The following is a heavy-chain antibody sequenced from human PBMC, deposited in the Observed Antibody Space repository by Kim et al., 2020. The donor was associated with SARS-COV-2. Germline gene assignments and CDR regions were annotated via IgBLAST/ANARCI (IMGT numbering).Heavy chain of an antibody. Sequence: NYNPSLKSRVTISVDTAKNQFSLKLSSVTAADTAVYYCATGRDGYNEFDYWGQGTLVTVSS. D-gene: IGHD5-12*01. J-gene: IGHJ4*02. CDR3: ATGRDGYNEFDY. V-gene: IGHV4-34*01.